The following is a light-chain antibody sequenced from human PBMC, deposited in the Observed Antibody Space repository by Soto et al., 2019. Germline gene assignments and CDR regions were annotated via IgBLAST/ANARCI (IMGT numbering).Light chain of an antibody. J-gene: IGKJ1*01. CDR1: QSVSSN. V-gene: IGKV3-15*01. CDR2: GAS. CDR3: QQFYNWPRT. Sequence: DIVMTHSPGTLSVSPGERATLSCRASQSVSSNLAWYQQKPGQAPRLLIYGASTRATGIPARFSGSGSETEFTLTINSLQSEDFAVYYCQQFYNWPRTFGQGTKVDIK.